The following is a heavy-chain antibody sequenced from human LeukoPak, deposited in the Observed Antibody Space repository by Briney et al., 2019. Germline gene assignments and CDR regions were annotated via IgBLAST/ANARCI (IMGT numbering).Heavy chain of an antibody. CDR3: ASPYSGYDYNFDH. CDR2: IWYDGSNK. V-gene: IGHV3-33*01. Sequence: GRSLRLSCAASGFSYSSYGFHWVRQAPGKGLEWVAIIWYDGSNKYYADSVKGRFTISRDNSKNTLFLQMSSLRTEDTAVYYCASPYSGYDYNFDHWGQGTLVTVSS. J-gene: IGHJ4*02. D-gene: IGHD5-12*01. CDR1: GFSYSSYG.